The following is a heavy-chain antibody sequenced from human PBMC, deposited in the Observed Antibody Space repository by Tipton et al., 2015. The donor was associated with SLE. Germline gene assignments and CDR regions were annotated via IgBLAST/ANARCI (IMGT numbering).Heavy chain of an antibody. CDR2: IYYSGNT. Sequence: GLVKPSETLSLTCTVSGGSIISHYWSWIRQPPGRGLEWIGNIYYSGNTNYNPSLKSRVTISVDKSKNQFSLKMSSVTAADTAVYYCARKYDGFWRAWGQGTLVTVSS. D-gene: IGHD3-3*01. J-gene: IGHJ4*02. CDR1: GGSIISHY. V-gene: IGHV4-59*11. CDR3: ARKYDGFWRA.